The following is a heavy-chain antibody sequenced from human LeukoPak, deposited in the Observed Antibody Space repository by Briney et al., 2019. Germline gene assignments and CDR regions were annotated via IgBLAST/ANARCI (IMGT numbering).Heavy chain of an antibody. CDR1: GFTFSDYY. CDR2: ISSSGSTI. V-gene: IGHV3-11*04. CDR3: ARDLGETYYDFWSGYPAY. D-gene: IGHD3-3*01. Sequence: PGGSLRLSCAASGFTFSDYYMSWIRQAPGKGLEWVSYISSSGSTIYYADSVKGRFTISRDNARNSLYLQMNSLRAEDTAVYYCARDLGETYYDFWSGYPAYWGQGTLVTVSS. J-gene: IGHJ4*02.